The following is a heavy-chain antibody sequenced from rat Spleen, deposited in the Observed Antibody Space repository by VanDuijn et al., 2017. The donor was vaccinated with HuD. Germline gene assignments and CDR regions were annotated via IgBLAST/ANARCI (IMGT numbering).Heavy chain of an antibody. V-gene: IGHV5-29*01. Sequence: EVQLVESDGGLVQPGRSLKLSCAASGFTFSDYYMAWVRQAPTKGLEWVATISSDGRRNYYRDSVKGRFTISRDNAKNSLYLQMDSLRSADTATYYCARLRYNPFDYWGQGVMVTVSS. CDR1: GFTFSDYY. CDR3: ARLRYNPFDY. D-gene: IGHD1-5*01. CDR2: ISSDGRRN. J-gene: IGHJ2*01.